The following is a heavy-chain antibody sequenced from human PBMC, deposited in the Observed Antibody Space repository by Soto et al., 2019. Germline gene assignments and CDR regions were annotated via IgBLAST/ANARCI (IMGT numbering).Heavy chain of an antibody. CDR3: AKGTKYCSSGVCSVFDY. V-gene: IGHV3-9*01. CDR2: INWNSGNI. D-gene: IGHD2-8*01. J-gene: IGHJ4*02. CDR1: GFSFDEYA. Sequence: EVQVAESGGGSVQPGRSLRLSCEASGFSFDEYAMQWVRQVPGKGLEWVSSINWNSGNIGYADSVRGRFTISRDNAKNSLYLQMNSLRPEDTAFYYCAKGTKYCSSGVCSVFDYWGQGTLVTVSS.